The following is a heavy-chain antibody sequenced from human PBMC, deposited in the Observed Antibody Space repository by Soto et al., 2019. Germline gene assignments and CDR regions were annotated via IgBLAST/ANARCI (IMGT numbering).Heavy chain of an antibody. Sequence: DTLSLTCGVSGGSIGCSSYYFGWIRQPPWKSLEWIGSIYYTWSAFYNSSLKSRVTISAAQWQNQSSLRLSFVTAAHTPVYYWGAYCSRTYCDDWFDLWGQG. CDR2: IYYTWSA. J-gene: IGHJ5*02. CDR1: GGSIGCSSYY. V-gene: IGHV4-39*01. CDR3: GAYCSRTYCDDWFDL. D-gene: IGHD2-2*01.